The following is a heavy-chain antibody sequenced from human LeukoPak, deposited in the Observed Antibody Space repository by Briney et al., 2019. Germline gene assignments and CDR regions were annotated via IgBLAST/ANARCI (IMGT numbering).Heavy chain of an antibody. CDR3: ARTVVVAATLSRGGYDY. J-gene: IGHJ4*02. Sequence: PSETLSLTCAVYGGSFSGYYWSWIRQPPGKGLEWLGEINHSGSTSYNPSLKSRVTISVDTSKNQFSLKLSSVTAADTAVYYCARTVVVAATLSRGGYDYWGQGTLVTVSS. CDR2: INHSGST. CDR1: GGSFSGYY. D-gene: IGHD2-15*01. V-gene: IGHV4-34*01.